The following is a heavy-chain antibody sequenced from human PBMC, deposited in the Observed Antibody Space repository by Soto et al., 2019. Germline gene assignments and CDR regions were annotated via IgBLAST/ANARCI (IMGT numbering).Heavy chain of an antibody. J-gene: IGHJ3*02. V-gene: IGHV1-8*01. CDR1: GYTFTSYD. CDR2: MNPNSGNT. Sequence: ASVKVSCKASGYTFTSYDINWVRQATGQGLDWMGWMNPNSGNTGYAQKFQGRVTMTRNTSISTAYMELSSLRSEDTAVYYCARGRRYCSSTSCYDYAFDIWGQGTMVTVSS. CDR3: ARGRRYCSSTSCYDYAFDI. D-gene: IGHD2-2*01.